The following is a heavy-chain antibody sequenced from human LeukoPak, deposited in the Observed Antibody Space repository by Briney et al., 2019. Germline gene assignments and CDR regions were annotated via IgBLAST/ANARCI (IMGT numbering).Heavy chain of an antibody. Sequence: ASVKVSCKASGYTFTGYYMHWVRQAPGQGLEWMGWINPNSGGTNYAQKFQGRVTMTRDTSISTAYMELSRLRSDDTAVYYCAREGDYYGSGSYYKVLDYWGQGTLVTVSS. CDR1: GYTFTGYY. D-gene: IGHD3-10*01. CDR3: AREGDYYGSGSYYKVLDY. CDR2: INPNSGGT. J-gene: IGHJ4*02. V-gene: IGHV1-2*02.